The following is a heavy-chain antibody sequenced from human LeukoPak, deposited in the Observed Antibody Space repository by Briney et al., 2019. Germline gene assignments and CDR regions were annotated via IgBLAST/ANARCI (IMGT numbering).Heavy chain of an antibody. D-gene: IGHD2-2*01. CDR3: ARDRYCSSTSCYLTLYYYYYGMDV. V-gene: IGHV3-30-3*01. Sequence: PGGSLRLSCAVSGFTFSSYAMHWVRQAPGKGLEWVAVISYDGSNKYYADSVKGRFTISRDNSKNTLYLQMNSLRAEDTAVYYCARDRYCSSTSCYLTLYYYYYGMDVWGQGTTTTVSS. J-gene: IGHJ6*02. CDR1: GFTFSSYA. CDR2: ISYDGSNK.